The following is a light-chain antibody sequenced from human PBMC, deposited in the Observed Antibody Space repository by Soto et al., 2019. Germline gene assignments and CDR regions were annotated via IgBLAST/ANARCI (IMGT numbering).Light chain of an antibody. CDR2: DAS. V-gene: IGKV3-11*01. J-gene: IGKJ4*01. Sequence: TQSPATLSLSPGERATLSXXXXQSVSSYLAWYQQKPGQAPRLLIYDASNRATGIPARFSGSGSGTDFTLTISSLEPEDFAVYYCQQRSNWPLTFGGGTKVEIK. CDR3: QQRSNWPLT. CDR1: QSVSSY.